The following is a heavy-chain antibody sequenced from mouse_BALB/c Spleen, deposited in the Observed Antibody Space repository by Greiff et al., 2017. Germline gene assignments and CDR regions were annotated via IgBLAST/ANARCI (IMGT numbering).Heavy chain of an antibody. CDR2: ISSGGSYT. J-gene: IGHJ3*01. D-gene: IGHD2-4*01. CDR1: GFTFSSYA. CDR3: ARGDDYALTWFAY. V-gene: IGHV5-9-4*01. Sequence: DVKLQESGGGLVKPGGSLKLSCAASGFTFSSYAMSWVRQSPEKRLEWVAEISSGGSYTYYPDTVTGRFTISRDNAKNTLYLEMSSLRSEDTAMYYCARGDDYALTWFAYWGQGTLVTVSA.